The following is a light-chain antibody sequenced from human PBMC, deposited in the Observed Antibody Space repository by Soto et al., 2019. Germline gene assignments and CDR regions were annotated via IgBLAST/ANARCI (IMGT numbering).Light chain of an antibody. CDR2: GAS. CDR3: QQCNDWPKT. Sequence: EIVMTQSPATLSVSPGETATLSCRASQSISNNLAWYQQKPGQAPRLLIYGASTRATGFPGRFSGSGSGLEFTLTISSLQSEDFAFYYCQQCNDWPKTFGQGTKVEIK. J-gene: IGKJ1*01. CDR1: QSISNN. V-gene: IGKV3-15*01.